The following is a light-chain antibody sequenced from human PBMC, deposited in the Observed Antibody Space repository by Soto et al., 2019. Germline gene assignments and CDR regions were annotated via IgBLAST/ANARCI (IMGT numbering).Light chain of an antibody. Sequence: IVLTQSPGTLSLSPGERATLSCRASQSVSSSYLAWYQQKPGQAPRLLIYGASSRATGIPDRFSGSGSRTVFTLTISRLEPEDFAVYYCQQYGRAPLTFGGGTKV. J-gene: IGKJ4*01. V-gene: IGKV3-20*01. CDR1: QSVSSSY. CDR3: QQYGRAPLT. CDR2: GAS.